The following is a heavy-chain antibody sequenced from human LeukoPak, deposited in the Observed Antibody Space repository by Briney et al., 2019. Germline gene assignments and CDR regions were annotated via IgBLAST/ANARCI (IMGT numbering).Heavy chain of an antibody. V-gene: IGHV4-30-4*08. CDR1: GFTFSSYS. CDR2: IYYSGST. Sequence: LRLSCAASGFTFSSYSMNWVRQPPGKGLEWIGYIYYSGSTYYNPSLKSRVTISVDTSKNQFSLKLSSVTAADTAVYYCARGGDIVGATGFDYWGQGTLVTVSS. D-gene: IGHD1-26*01. CDR3: ARGGDIVGATGFDY. J-gene: IGHJ4*02.